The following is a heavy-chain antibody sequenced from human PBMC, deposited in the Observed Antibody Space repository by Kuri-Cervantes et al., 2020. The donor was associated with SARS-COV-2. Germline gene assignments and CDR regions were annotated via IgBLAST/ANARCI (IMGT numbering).Heavy chain of an antibody. CDR2: ISAYNGNT. Sequence: ASVKVSCKASGYTFTGYGISWVRQAPGQGLEWMGWISAYNGNTNYAQKLQGRVTMTTDTSTSTAYMELRSLRSDDTAVYYCARGDIHLGYCSSTSCAYYFDYWGQGTLVTVSS. V-gene: IGHV1-18*01. J-gene: IGHJ4*02. CDR3: ARGDIHLGYCSSTSCAYYFDY. CDR1: GYTFTGYG. D-gene: IGHD2-2*01.